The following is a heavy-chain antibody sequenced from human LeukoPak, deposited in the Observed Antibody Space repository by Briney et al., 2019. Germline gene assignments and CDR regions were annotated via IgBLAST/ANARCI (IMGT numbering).Heavy chain of an antibody. CDR1: GVTFSSYA. CDR3: AKSMVSYFRGMDV. J-gene: IGHJ6*04. CDR2: ISGSGGST. V-gene: IGHV3-23*01. D-gene: IGHD3-10*01. Sequence: SGGSLRLSCAASGVTFSSYAMNWVRQAPGKGLEWVSSISGSGGSTYYADSVKGRFIISRDNSKNTLYLQMNSLGPEDTALYHRAKSMVSYFRGMDVWGKGTPVTVSS.